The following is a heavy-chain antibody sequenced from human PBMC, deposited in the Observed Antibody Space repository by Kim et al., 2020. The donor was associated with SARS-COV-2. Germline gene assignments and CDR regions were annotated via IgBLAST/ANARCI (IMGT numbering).Heavy chain of an antibody. CDR1: GFTFGDYA. D-gene: IGHD2-21*02. J-gene: IGHJ5*02. V-gene: IGHV3-49*03. CDR3: TRDSRVGEHIVVVTAIPRWFDP. CDR2: IRSKAYGGTT. Sequence: GGSLRLSCTASGFTFGDYAMSWFRQAPGKGLEWVGFIRSKAYGGTTEYAASVKGGFTISRDDSKSIAYLQMNSLKTEDTAVYYCTRDSRVGEHIVVVTAIPRWFDPWGQGTLVTVSS.